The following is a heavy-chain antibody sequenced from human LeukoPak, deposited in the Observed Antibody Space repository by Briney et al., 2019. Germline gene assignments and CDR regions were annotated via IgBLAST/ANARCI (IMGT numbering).Heavy chain of an antibody. CDR1: GFTFSSYA. V-gene: IGHV3-30-3*01. CDR3: AKDQVPYNDFWSGTYYFDH. D-gene: IGHD3-3*01. CDR2: ISYDGSNK. Sequence: GRSLRLSCAASGFTFSSYAMHWVRQAPGKGLEWVAVISYDGSNKYYADSVKGRFTISRDNSKNTLYLQMNSLRAEDTAVFYCAKDQVPYNDFWSGTYYFDHWGQGTLVTVSS. J-gene: IGHJ4*02.